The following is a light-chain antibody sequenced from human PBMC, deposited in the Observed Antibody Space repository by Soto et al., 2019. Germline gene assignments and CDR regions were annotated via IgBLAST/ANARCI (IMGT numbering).Light chain of an antibody. CDR1: QSFSSSY. J-gene: IGKJ1*01. CDR2: GAS. CDR3: QQYGSSRT. V-gene: IGKV3-20*01. Sequence: IGLTQSPGTLSLTPGERATLSCRASQSFSSSYLAWYQQTPGQAPRLLIYGASSRATGIPDRFSGSGSGTDFTLTISRLEPEDFAVYYCQQYGSSRTFGQGTKVDI.